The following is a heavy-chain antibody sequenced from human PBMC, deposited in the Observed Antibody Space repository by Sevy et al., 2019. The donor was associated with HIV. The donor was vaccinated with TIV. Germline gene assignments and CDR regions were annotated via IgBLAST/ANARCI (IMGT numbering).Heavy chain of an antibody. D-gene: IGHD3-10*01. CDR1: GFTFNNYN. CDR3: ARGPPDGSYDYFDS. CDR2: LSGSSNYI. J-gene: IGHJ4*02. Sequence: GGSLRLSCAASGFTFNNYNMNWVRQAPGKGLEWVSSLSGSSNYIYYAESLKGRFIISRDNAKDTPYLQMNSLRADDSAVYYCARGPPDGSYDYFDSWGQGTLVTVSS. V-gene: IGHV3-21*06.